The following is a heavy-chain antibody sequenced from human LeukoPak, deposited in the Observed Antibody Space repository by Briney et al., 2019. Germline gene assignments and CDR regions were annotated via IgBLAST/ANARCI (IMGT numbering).Heavy chain of an antibody. CDR2: IKSRANGETT. CDR3: TNWVGFSYGDY. D-gene: IGHD5-18*01. J-gene: IGHJ4*02. Sequence: KPGGSHRLSCSASGFSFTNAWMSWVRQAPGGGLEWVGRIKSRANGETTDYAAPVKGRFTISRDDSKNTLYLQMNSLKTEDTAVYFCTNWVGFSYGDYWGQGTLVTVSS. V-gene: IGHV3-15*01. CDR1: GFSFTNAW.